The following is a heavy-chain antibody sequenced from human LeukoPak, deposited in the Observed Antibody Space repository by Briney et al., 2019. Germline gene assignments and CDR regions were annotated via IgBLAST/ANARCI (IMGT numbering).Heavy chain of an antibody. CDR2: INPNSGGT. CDR1: GYTFTGYY. Sequence: ASVKVSCKASGYTFTGYYMHWVRQAPGQGLEWMGRINPNSGGTNYARKFQGRVTMARDTSISTAYMELSRLRSDDTAVYYCALGSTTGRHAFDIWGQGTMVTVSS. CDR3: ALGSTTGRHAFDI. J-gene: IGHJ3*02. V-gene: IGHV1-2*06. D-gene: IGHD1-26*01.